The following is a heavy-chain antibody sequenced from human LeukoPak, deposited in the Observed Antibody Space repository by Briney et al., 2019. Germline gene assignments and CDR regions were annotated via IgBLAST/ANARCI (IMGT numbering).Heavy chain of an antibody. V-gene: IGHV4-38-2*02. J-gene: IGHJ6*03. Sequence: SETLSLTCTVSGYSISSGYYWGWIRQPPGKGLEWIGSIYHSGSTYYNPSLKSRVTISVDTSKNQFSLKLSSVTAADTAVYYCARANSGARSYYYMDVWGKGTTVTISS. D-gene: IGHD1-26*01. CDR2: IYHSGST. CDR3: ARANSGARSYYYMDV. CDR1: GYSISSGYY.